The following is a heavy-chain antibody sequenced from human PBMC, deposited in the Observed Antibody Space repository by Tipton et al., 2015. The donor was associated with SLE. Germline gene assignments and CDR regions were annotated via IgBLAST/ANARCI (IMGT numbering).Heavy chain of an antibody. Sequence: SLRLSCVASGFNFSTYEMNWVRQAPGKGLEWISYISSRDSTIYYADSVKGRFTISRDNAKNSLYLQMNSLRAEDTAVYYCARDFIRHSLPDAFDLWGQGTVVTVSS. V-gene: IGHV3-48*03. J-gene: IGHJ3*01. CDR3: ARDFIRHSLPDAFDL. D-gene: IGHD3-3*02. CDR2: ISSRDSTI. CDR1: GFNFSTYE.